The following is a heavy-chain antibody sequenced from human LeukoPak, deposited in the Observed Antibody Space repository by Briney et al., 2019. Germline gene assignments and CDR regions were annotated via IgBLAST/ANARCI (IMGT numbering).Heavy chain of an antibody. CDR2: VWYDGNNK. Sequence: PGRSLRLSCAASGFTFRSYGMHWVRQAPGKGLEWVAIVWYDGNNKYYADSVKGRLTVSRDNSKDTVSLQLNSLRAEDTAVYYCARGSEAAAGAFDYWGQGALVTVPS. V-gene: IGHV3-33*01. J-gene: IGHJ4*02. D-gene: IGHD6-13*01. CDR3: ARGSEAAAGAFDY. CDR1: GFTFRSYG.